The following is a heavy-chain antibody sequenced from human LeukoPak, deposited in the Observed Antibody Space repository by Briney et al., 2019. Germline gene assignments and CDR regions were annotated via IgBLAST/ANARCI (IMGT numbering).Heavy chain of an antibody. V-gene: IGHV3-74*01. CDR2: INSDGSST. D-gene: IGHD2-2*01. CDR1: GFTFSGYW. Sequence: GGSLRLSCAASGFTFSGYWMHWVRQAPGKGLVWVSRINSDGSSTSYADSVKGRFTISRDNAKNTLYLQMNSLRAEDTAVYYCARGVGYCSSTSCYWWFDPWGQGTLVTVSS. J-gene: IGHJ5*02. CDR3: ARGVGYCSSTSCYWWFDP.